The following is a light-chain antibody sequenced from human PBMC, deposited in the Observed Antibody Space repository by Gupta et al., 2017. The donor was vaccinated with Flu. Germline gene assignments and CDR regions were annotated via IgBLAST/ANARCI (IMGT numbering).Light chain of an antibody. V-gene: IGLV2-23*01. J-gene: IGLJ2*01. CDR1: SSTVGSF. CDR2: DDY. CDR3: SAYVGAVL. Sequence: SALTQPASASGSPGQSITISCTGVSSTVGSFVSWYQQHPGNVPKLMIYDDYNRSSGVSDCFSGAKFGDTASLTISGLQAEDEADYYCSAYVGAVLVVGVTKVTVL.